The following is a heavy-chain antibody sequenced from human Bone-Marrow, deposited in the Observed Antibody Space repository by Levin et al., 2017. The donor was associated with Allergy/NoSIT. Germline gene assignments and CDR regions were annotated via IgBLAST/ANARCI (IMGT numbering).Heavy chain of an antibody. V-gene: IGHV1-46*01. D-gene: IGHD2-21*02. CDR2: INPVGGGS. Sequence: GESLKISCKASGYSFTSHYMHWVRQAPGQGLEWMGTINPVGGGSNYAQKFQGRLTMTRDTSTTTVYMELSSLRYEDTAVYYCARANVVETVTAFWFDPWGQGSLVIVSS. CDR1: GYSFTSHY. J-gene: IGHJ5*02. CDR3: ARANVVETVTAFWFDP.